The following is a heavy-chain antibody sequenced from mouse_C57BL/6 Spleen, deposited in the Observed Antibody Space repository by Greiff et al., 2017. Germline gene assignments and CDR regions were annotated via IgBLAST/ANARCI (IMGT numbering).Heavy chain of an antibody. CDR3: AKNYYSNYYAMDY. Sequence: QVQLKESGPGLVQPSQSLSITCTVSGFSLTSYGVHWVRQSPGKGLEWLGVIWRGGSTNYNAAFMSRLSITKDNSKSQVFFKMNSLQADDTAIYYCAKNYYSNYYAMDYWGQGTSVTVSS. D-gene: IGHD2-5*01. CDR1: GFSLTSYG. J-gene: IGHJ4*01. V-gene: IGHV2-5*01. CDR2: IWRGGST.